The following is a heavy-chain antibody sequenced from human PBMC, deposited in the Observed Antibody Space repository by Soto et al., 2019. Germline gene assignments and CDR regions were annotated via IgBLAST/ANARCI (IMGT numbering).Heavy chain of an antibody. CDR2: INTSGGST. Sequence: ASVKVSCKASGYTFTSYYMHWVRQAPGQGLEWKGKINTSGGSTSYAQKLQGRVTMTRDTSTSTVYIELSSLRSEDTAVYYCARVSIFGVVIGLDYWGQGTLVTVSS. V-gene: IGHV1-46*01. CDR1: GYTFTSYY. J-gene: IGHJ4*02. D-gene: IGHD3-3*01. CDR3: ARVSIFGVVIGLDY.